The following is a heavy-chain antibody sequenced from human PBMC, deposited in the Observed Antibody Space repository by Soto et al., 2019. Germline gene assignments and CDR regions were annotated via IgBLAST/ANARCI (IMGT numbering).Heavy chain of an antibody. D-gene: IGHD3-10*01. CDR1: GYTFTSYA. J-gene: IGHJ6*02. CDR2: ISAGNGNT. Sequence: ASVKVSCKASGYTFTSYAMHWVRQAPGQRLEWMGWISAGNGNTKYSQKFQGRVTITRDTSASTAYMELSSLRSEDTAVYYCARDPRVRSGGYYYYYGMDVWGQGTTVTVSS. CDR3: ARDPRVRSGGYYYYYGMDV. V-gene: IGHV1-3*01.